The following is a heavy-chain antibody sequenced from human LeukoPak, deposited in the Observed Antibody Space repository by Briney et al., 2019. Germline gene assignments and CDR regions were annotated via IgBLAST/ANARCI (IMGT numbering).Heavy chain of an antibody. CDR1: GFTFSSYG. J-gene: IGHJ3*02. V-gene: IGHV3-30*02. D-gene: IGHD1-1*01. CDR3: AREARGTRAAFDI. Sequence: GGSLRLSCAASGFTFSSYGMHWVRQAPGKGLEWVAFIRYDGSNKYYADSVKGRFTISRDNAKNSVYLQMNSLRAEDTAVYYCAREARGTRAAFDIWGQGTVVTVS. CDR2: IRYDGSNK.